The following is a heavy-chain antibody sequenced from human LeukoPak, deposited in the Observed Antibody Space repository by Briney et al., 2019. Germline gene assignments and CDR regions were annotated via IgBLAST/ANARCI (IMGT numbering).Heavy chain of an antibody. D-gene: IGHD6-19*01. CDR2: ISYDGSNK. CDR3: AKDASGGIAVAGTVSWFDP. Sequence: GGSLRLSCAASGFTFSSYGMHWVRQAPGKGLEWVAGISYDGSNKYYADSVKGRFTISRDNAKNSLYLQMNSLRAEDTALYYCAKDASGGIAVAGTVSWFDPWGQGTLVTVSS. J-gene: IGHJ5*02. V-gene: IGHV3-30*18. CDR1: GFTFSSYG.